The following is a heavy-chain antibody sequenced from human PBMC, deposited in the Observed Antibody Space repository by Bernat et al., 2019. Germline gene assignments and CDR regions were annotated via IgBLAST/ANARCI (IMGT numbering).Heavy chain of an antibody. CDR1: GFTFGDYA. CDR3: TRVRWGVDKKYYFDY. V-gene: IGHV3-49*04. J-gene: IGHJ4*02. D-gene: IGHD3-10*01. Sequence: EVQLVESGGGLVQPGRSLRLSCTAPGFTFGDYAISWVRQAPGKGLEWVGFIRSKAYGGTTEYGASVKGRFTISRDDSKSIAYLQMNSLNTEDTAVYYCTRVRWGVDKKYYFDYWGQGTLVTVSS. CDR2: IRSKAYGGTT.